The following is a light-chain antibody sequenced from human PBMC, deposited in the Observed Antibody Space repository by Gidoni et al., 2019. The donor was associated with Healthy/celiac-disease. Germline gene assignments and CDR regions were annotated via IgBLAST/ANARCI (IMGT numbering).Light chain of an antibody. CDR3: QQRSNWPPT. CDR1: QSVSSY. V-gene: IGKV3-11*01. CDR2: DAS. Sequence: DMVLTQSPATLSLSPGERATLSCRASQSVSSYLAWYQQKPGQAPRLLIYDASNRATGIPARFSGSGSVTDFTLTISSLEPEDFAVYYCQQRSNWPPTFGQGTKVEIK. J-gene: IGKJ1*01.